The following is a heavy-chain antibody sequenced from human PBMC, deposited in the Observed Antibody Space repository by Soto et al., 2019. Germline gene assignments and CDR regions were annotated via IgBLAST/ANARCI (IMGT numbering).Heavy chain of an antibody. CDR2: INHSGST. CDR3: ARGRGRLHWFDP. CDR1: GGSFSGYY. Sequence: KTSETLSLTCAVYGGSFSGYYWSWIRQPPGKGLEWIGEINHSGSTNYNPSLKSRVTISVDTSKNQFSLKLSSVTAADTAVYYCARGRGRLHWFDPWGQGTLVTVSS. V-gene: IGHV4-34*01. J-gene: IGHJ5*02.